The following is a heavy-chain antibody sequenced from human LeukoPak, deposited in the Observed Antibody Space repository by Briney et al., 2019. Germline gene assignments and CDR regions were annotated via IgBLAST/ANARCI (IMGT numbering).Heavy chain of an antibody. CDR1: GYTFTSYY. CDR3: ARVSHYDSSGYYFLGY. V-gene: IGHV1-46*01. CDR2: INPSGGST. J-gene: IGHJ4*02. Sequence: ASVKVSCKASGYTFTSYYMHWVRQAPGQGHEWMGIINPSGGSTSYAQKFQGRVTMTRDTSTSTVYMELSSLRSEDTAVYYCARVSHYDSSGYYFLGYWGQGTLVTVSS. D-gene: IGHD3-22*01.